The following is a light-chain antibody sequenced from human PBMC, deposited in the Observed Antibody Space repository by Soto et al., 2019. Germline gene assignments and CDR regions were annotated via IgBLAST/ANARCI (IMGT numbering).Light chain of an antibody. CDR1: SSDIGAYNY. CDR2: DVT. Sequence: QSALTQPASVSGSPGQSITISCSGTSSDIGAYNYVSWYQQHPDKAPKLIIFDVTNRPSGVSGRFSGSMSANTASLTISGLQFEDEADYYCSSYTVSSAPVIFGGGTKLTVL. CDR3: SSYTVSSAPVI. V-gene: IGLV2-14*03. J-gene: IGLJ2*01.